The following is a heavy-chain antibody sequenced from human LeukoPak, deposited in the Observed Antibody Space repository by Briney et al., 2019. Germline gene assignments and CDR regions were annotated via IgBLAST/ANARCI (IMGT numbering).Heavy chain of an antibody. CDR2: ISGSDGST. CDR3: AKDPGVVPAHYFDY. J-gene: IGHJ4*02. CDR1: GFTFSNYA. D-gene: IGHD2-2*01. V-gene: IGHV3-23*01. Sequence: GGSLRLSCTASGFTFSNYAMSWVRQAPGKGLEWVSTISGSDGSTYYADSVKGRFTISRDNSKNTLSLQMNSLRAEDTAVYYCAKDPGVVPAHYFDYWGQGILVTVSS.